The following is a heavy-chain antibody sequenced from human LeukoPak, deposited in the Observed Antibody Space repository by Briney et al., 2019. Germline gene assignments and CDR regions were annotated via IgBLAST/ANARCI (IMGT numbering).Heavy chain of an antibody. CDR2: ISGSGGST. Sequence: GGSLRLSCAASGFTFSSYAMSWVRQAPGKGLEWVSAISGSGGSTYYADSVKGRFTISRDNTKNTLYLQMNSLRAEDTAVYYCAKDFSSGSYFDYWGQGTLVTVSS. CDR3: AKDFSSGSYFDY. CDR1: GFTFSSYA. J-gene: IGHJ4*02. D-gene: IGHD3-22*01. V-gene: IGHV3-23*01.